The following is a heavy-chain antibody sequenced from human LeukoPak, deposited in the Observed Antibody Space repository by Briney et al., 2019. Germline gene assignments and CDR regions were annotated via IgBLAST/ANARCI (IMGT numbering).Heavy chain of an antibody. V-gene: IGHV3-48*02. CDR3: ARPTFDY. CDR1: GFTFSSYS. CDR2: ISSSSSI. Sequence: PGGSLRLSCAASGFTFSSYSMNWVRQAPGKGLEWVSYISSSSSIYYADSVKGRFTISRDNAKNSPYLQMNSLRDEDTAVYYCARPTFDYWGQGTLVTVSS. J-gene: IGHJ4*02.